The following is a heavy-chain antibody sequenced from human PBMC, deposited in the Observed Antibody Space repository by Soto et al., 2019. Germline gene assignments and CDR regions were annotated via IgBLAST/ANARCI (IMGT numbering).Heavy chain of an antibody. Sequence: PGESLKISCKGSGYSFTSYCSGWVRQMPGKGLEWMGIIYPGDSDTRYSPSFQGQVTISADKSISTAYLQWSSLKASDTAMYYCARTAYDYYDSSGQLPFDYWGQGTLVTVSS. V-gene: IGHV5-51*01. CDR3: ARTAYDYYDSSGQLPFDY. CDR2: IYPGDSDT. J-gene: IGHJ4*02. CDR1: GYSFTSYC. D-gene: IGHD3-22*01.